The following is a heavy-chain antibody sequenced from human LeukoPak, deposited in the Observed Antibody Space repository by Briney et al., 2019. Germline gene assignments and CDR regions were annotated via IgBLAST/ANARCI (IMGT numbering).Heavy chain of an antibody. Sequence: GGSLRLSCAASGFTFSSYGMHWVRQAPGKGLEWVAVIWYDGGNKYYADSVKGRFTISRDNSKNTLYLQMNSLRAEDTAVYYCARDPTYDSSGYYYVDYYYGMDVWGQGTTVTVSS. V-gene: IGHV3-33*08. D-gene: IGHD3-22*01. CDR1: GFTFSSYG. CDR3: ARDPTYDSSGYYYVDYYYGMDV. J-gene: IGHJ6*02. CDR2: IWYDGGNK.